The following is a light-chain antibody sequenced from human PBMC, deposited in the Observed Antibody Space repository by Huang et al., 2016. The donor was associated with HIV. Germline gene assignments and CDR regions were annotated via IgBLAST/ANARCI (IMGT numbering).Light chain of an antibody. J-gene: IGKJ3*01. CDR2: LGS. Sequence: DIVMTQSPLSLPVTPGEPASISCRSSQSLLHSNGYNYLDWYLQKPGQSPQLLIYLGSNRASGVPDRFSDSGSGTDFTLKISRVEAEDVGVYYCMQALQTPAFGPGTKVDIK. CDR1: QSLLHSNGYNY. CDR3: MQALQTPA. V-gene: IGKV2-28*01.